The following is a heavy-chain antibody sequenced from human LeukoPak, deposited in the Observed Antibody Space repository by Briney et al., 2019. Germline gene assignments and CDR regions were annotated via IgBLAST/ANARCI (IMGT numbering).Heavy chain of an antibody. CDR1: GFTFSSYG. CDR3: ARSYYDILTGSDY. V-gene: IGHV3-30*02. CDR2: IRYDGSNE. J-gene: IGHJ4*02. D-gene: IGHD3-9*01. Sequence: PGGSLRLSCAASGFTFSSYGMHWVRQAPGKGLEWVSFIRYDGSNEYYADSVKGRFTISRDNSKNTLYLQMNSLRAEDTAVYYCARSYYDILTGSDYWGQGTLVTVSS.